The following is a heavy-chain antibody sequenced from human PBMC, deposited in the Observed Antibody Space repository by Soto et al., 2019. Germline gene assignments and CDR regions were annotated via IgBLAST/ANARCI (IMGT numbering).Heavy chain of an antibody. CDR3: ARGSYYSGWV. V-gene: IGHV6-1*01. Sequence: QVQLQQSGPGLVQPSQTLSLTCAISGDSVSSTSAAWSWIRQSPSRGLEWLGRTYYRSKWYSDYAVSVKSRITINPDTSKNQSALQLNSVTPEDTAVYYCARGSYYSGWVWGQGTLVTVSS. D-gene: IGHD6-19*01. CDR1: GDSVSSTSAA. CDR2: TYYRSKWYS. J-gene: IGHJ4*02.